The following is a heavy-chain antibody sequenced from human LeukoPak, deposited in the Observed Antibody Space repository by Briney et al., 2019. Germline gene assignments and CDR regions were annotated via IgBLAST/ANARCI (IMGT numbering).Heavy chain of an antibody. D-gene: IGHD3-9*01. CDR3: AKDPDWLFGYYFDY. Sequence: PGGSLRLSCAASGFTFSSYAMSWVRQAPGKGLEWVSAISGSGGSTYYADSVKGRFTISRDNSKNTLYLQMNSLRAEDTAVYYYAKDPDWLFGYYFDYWGQGNLVTVSS. CDR1: GFTFSSYA. CDR2: ISGSGGST. J-gene: IGHJ4*02. V-gene: IGHV3-23*01.